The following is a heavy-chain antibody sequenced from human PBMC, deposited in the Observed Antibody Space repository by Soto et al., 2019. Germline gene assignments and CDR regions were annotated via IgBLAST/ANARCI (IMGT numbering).Heavy chain of an antibody. J-gene: IGHJ4*02. CDR3: AREPPGRAWDGATDY. V-gene: IGHV3-74*01. CDR1: GFTFSSYW. CDR2: INTDGSST. D-gene: IGHD1-26*01. Sequence: EVQLVESGGGLVQPGGSLRLSCAASGFTFSSYWMHWVRQAPGKGLVWVSRINTDGSSTSYADSVKGRFTISRDNAENTLSLQMNRLRVEDTAIYYGAREPPGRAWDGATDYWGQGTLVTVSS.